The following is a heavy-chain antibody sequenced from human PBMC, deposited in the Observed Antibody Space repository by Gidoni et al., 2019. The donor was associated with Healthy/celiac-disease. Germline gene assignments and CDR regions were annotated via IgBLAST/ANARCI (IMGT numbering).Heavy chain of an antibody. V-gene: IGHV4-4*02. J-gene: IGHJ5*02. Sequence: QVQLQASGPGLVKPSGTLSLTCAVSGCSISRSNWWSWVRQPPGKGLEWIGEIYHSGSTNYNPSLKSRVTISVDKSKNQFSLKLSSVSAADTAVYYCARVPLRKSWFDPWGQGTLVTVSS. CDR1: GCSISRSNW. CDR2: IYHSGST. CDR3: ARVPLRKSWFDP. D-gene: IGHD2-15*01.